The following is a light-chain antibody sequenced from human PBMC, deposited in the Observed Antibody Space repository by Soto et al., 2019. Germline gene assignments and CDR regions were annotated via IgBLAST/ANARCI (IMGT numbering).Light chain of an antibody. Sequence: PGERATLSCRASQRVTNNYVAWYQQKPGQAPRLLIHDASSRATGIPDRFSGSGSGTDFTLTISRLEPEDFAVYFCQQCATSPLTFGQGTRVDIK. CDR2: DAS. J-gene: IGKJ1*01. V-gene: IGKV3-20*01. CDR3: QQCATSPLT. CDR1: QRVTNNY.